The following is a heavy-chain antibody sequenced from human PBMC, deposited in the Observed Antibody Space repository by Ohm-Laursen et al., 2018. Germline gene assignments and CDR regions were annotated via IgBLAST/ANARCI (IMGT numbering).Heavy chain of an antibody. CDR2: INPSSAYI. J-gene: IGHJ4*02. D-gene: IGHD5-12*01. Sequence: SLRLSCTASGFSFSGYTITWVRQAPGKGLAWVSSINPSSAYIYYADSVRGRFTVSRDNARSSLYLQMNSLRAEDTAMYYCARLSGYSPGYYLDYWGQGTLVTVSS. V-gene: IGHV3-21*01. CDR3: ARLSGYSPGYYLDY. CDR1: GFSFSGYT.